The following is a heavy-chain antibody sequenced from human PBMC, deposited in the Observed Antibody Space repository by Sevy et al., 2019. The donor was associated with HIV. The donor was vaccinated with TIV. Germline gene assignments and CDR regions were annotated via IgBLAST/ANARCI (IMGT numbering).Heavy chain of an antibody. J-gene: IGHJ6*02. CDR3: ARAYTSFSSGWYKDYYGMDV. CDR2: ISSSSSYI. Sequence: GGSLRLSCAASGFTFSSYSMNWVRQAPGKGLEWVSSISSSSSYIYYADSVKGRFTISRDNAKNSLYLQMNSLRAEVTAVYYCARAYTSFSSGWYKDYYGMDVWGQGTTVTVSS. CDR1: GFTFSSYS. V-gene: IGHV3-21*01. D-gene: IGHD6-19*01.